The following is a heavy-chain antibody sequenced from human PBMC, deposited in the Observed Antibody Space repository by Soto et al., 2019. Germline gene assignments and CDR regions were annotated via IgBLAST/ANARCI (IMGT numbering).Heavy chain of an antibody. D-gene: IGHD2-2*01. V-gene: IGHV1-2*02. J-gene: IGHJ5*02. CDR3: ARKGVPAAIKGFDP. Sequence: ASVKVSCKASGYTFTGYYMHRVRQAPGQGLEWMGWINPNSGGTNYAQKFQGRVTMTRDTSISTAYMELSRLRSDDTAVYYCARKGVPAAIKGFDPWGQGTLVTVSS. CDR1: GYTFTGYY. CDR2: INPNSGGT.